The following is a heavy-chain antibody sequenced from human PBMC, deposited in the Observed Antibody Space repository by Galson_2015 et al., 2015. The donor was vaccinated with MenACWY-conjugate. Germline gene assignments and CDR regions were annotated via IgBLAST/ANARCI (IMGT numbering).Heavy chain of an antibody. CDR1: GFTFSNHW. CDR2: IKYDGSEQ. J-gene: IGHJ6*03. D-gene: IGHD2-21*01. Sequence: SLRLSCAASGFTFSNHWMSWVRQAPGKGLEWVANIKYDGSEQYYVDSVRGRFTISRDNAKNSVYLQMNSLKIEDTAVYYCTTHKPDSWGGLLFHFYMDVWGKGTTVTVSS. V-gene: IGHV3-7*03. CDR3: TTHKPDSWGGLLFHFYMDV.